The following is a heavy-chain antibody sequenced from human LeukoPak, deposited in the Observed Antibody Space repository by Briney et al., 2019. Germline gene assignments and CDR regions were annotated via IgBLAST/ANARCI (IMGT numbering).Heavy chain of an antibody. CDR1: GGSISSGGYY. CDR3: ARDRAAGTLGFDY. V-gene: IGHV4-31*03. Sequence: PSETLSLTCTVSGGSISSGGYYWSWIRQHPGKGLEWIGYIYYSGSTYYNPSLKSRVTISVDTSKNQFSLKLSSVTAADTAVYYCARDRAAGTLGFDYWGQGTPVTVSS. J-gene: IGHJ4*02. CDR2: IYYSGST. D-gene: IGHD6-13*01.